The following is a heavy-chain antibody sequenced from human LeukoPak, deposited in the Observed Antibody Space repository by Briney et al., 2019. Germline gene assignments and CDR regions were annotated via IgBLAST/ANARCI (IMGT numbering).Heavy chain of an antibody. J-gene: IGHJ4*02. V-gene: IGHV3-74*01. D-gene: IGHD3-10*01. CDR2: INSDGSST. Sequence: GGSLRLSCAASGFTFSSYWMHWVRQAPGKGLVWVSRINSDGSSTSYADSVKGRFTISRDNSKNTLYLQMSSLRTEDTAVYYCVKDLRGGGYYTSFDYWGQGTLVTVSS. CDR1: GFTFSSYW. CDR3: VKDLRGGGYYTSFDY.